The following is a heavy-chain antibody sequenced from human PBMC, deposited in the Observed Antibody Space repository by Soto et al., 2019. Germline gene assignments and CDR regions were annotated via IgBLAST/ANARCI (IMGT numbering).Heavy chain of an antibody. CDR2: INHSGST. V-gene: IGHV4-34*01. CDR1: GGSFSGYY. CDR3: AREVTMVRGVYNWFDP. Sequence: SETLSLTCAVHGGSFSGYYWSWIRQPPGKGLEWIGEINHSGSTNYNPSLKSRVTISVDTSKNQFSLKLSSVTAADTAVYYCAREVTMVRGVYNWFDPWGQGTLVT. D-gene: IGHD3-10*01. J-gene: IGHJ5*02.